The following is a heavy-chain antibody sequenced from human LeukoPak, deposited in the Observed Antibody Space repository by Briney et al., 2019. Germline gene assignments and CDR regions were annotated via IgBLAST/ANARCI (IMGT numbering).Heavy chain of an antibody. CDR2: ISSGNSYI. J-gene: IGHJ4*02. D-gene: IGHD6-13*01. Sequence: PGGSLRLSCAASGFTFSDYSMKWVRQAPGKGLEWVSSISSGNSYIYYGDSVKGRFTISRDNSKNTLYLQMNSLTAEDTAVYYCAKSTGIALRYYFDYWGQGTLVTVSS. CDR3: AKSTGIALRYYFDY. V-gene: IGHV3-21*01. CDR1: GFTFSDYS.